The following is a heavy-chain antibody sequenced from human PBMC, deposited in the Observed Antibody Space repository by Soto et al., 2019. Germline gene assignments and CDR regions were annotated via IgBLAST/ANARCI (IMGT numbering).Heavy chain of an antibody. CDR2: IYHSGST. CDR3: ASDPYGAYVDF. CDR1: GGSISSGGYY. V-gene: IGHV4-31*03. J-gene: IGHJ4*02. D-gene: IGHD4-17*01. Sequence: QVQLQESGPGLVKPSQTLSLTCTVSGGSISSGGYYWSWIRQHPGKGVEWSGHIYHSGSTKYNTSLKSRLTILVVTSMNYLCVKLISVSDAVTAVYYCASDPYGAYVDFWGQGTLVTVSS.